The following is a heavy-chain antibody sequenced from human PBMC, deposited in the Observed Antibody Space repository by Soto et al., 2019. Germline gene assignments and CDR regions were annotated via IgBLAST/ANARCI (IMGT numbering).Heavy chain of an antibody. D-gene: IGHD2-21*02. CDR3: ARDVTVVVTAIFSPTPGY. V-gene: IGHV1-3*01. CDR2: INAGNGNT. J-gene: IGHJ4*02. Sequence: GASVKVSCKASGGTFSSYAISWVRQAPGQGLEWMGWINAGNGNTKYSQKFQGRVTITRDTSASTAYMELSSLRSEDTAVYYCARDVTVVVTAIFSPTPGYWGQGTLVTVSS. CDR1: GGTFSSYA.